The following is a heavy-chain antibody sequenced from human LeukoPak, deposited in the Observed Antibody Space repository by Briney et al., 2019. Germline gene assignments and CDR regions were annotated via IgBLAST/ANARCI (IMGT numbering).Heavy chain of an antibody. Sequence: ASVKVSCKASGYTFTSYYMHWVRQAPGQGLEWMGIINPSGGSTSYAQKFQGRVTMTRDTSTSTVYMELSSLRSEDTAVYYCARGTCGGDCNDPPRLDYWGQGTLVTVSS. V-gene: IGHV1-46*01. CDR2: INPSGGST. J-gene: IGHJ4*02. CDR1: GYTFTSYY. CDR3: ARGTCGGDCNDPPRLDY. D-gene: IGHD2-21*02.